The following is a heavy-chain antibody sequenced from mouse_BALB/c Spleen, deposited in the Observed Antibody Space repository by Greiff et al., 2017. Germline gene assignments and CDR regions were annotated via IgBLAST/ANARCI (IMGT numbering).Heavy chain of an antibody. D-gene: IGHD1-1*01. Sequence: QVQLQQSGAELVRPGASVKLSCKASGYTFTSYWINWVKQRPGQGLEWIGNIYPSDSYTNYNQKFKDKATLTVDKSSSTAYMQLSSPTSEDSAVYYCTRVGYYGDYWGQGTTLTVSS. J-gene: IGHJ2*01. CDR3: TRVGYYGDY. CDR2: IYPSDSYT. CDR1: GYTFTSYW. V-gene: IGHV1-69*02.